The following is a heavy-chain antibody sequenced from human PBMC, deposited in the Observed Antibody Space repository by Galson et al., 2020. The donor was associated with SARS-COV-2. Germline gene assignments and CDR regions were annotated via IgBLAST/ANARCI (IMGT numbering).Heavy chain of an antibody. J-gene: IGHJ4*02. D-gene: IGHD6-19*01. CDR1: GFTFDDYA. Sequence: GGSLRLSCAASGFTFDDYAMHWVRQAPGKGPEWVSTVTWNSATNAYADSVKGRFTISRDNANNSLYLQMSSLRPEDTAFYYCAKGPNSYSSAWFGIDFWGQGTLVSVSS. V-gene: IGHV3-9*01. CDR2: VTWNSATN. CDR3: AKGPNSYSSAWFGIDF.